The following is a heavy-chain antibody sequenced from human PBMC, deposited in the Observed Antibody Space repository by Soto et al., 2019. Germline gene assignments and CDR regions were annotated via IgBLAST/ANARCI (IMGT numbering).Heavy chain of an antibody. J-gene: IGHJ4*02. CDR2: IYGSGET. CDR3: ARASQCKSYFDCFAWLDY. V-gene: IGHV4-4*07. Sequence: QVQLQESGPGLVRPSETLPLLCTVSSDSITGPYWTWIRQPAAKGLERIGRIYGSGETNYNHALTGRVTMSLDTSKNQFSLNLTSVTAADTAVYYCARASQCKSYFDCFAWLDYWGQGTLVTVSS. CDR1: SDSITGPY. D-gene: IGHD3-9*01.